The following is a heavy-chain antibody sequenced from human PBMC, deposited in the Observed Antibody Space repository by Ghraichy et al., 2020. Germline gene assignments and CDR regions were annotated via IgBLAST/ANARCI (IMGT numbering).Heavy chain of an antibody. J-gene: IGHJ3*02. CDR2: IYYSGST. V-gene: IGHV4-59*01. D-gene: IGHD3-9*01. Sequence: SQTLSLTCTVSGGSISSYYWSWIRQPPGKGLEWIGYIYYSGSTNYNPSLKSRVTISVDTSKNQFSLKLSSVTAADTAVYYCARAALTGYYNGAFDIWGQGTMVTVSS. CDR3: ARAALTGYYNGAFDI. CDR1: GGSISSYY.